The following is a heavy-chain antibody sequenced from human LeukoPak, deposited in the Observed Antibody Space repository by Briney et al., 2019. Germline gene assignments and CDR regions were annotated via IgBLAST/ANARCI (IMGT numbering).Heavy chain of an antibody. V-gene: IGHV3-30*18. J-gene: IGHJ4*02. CDR2: ISYDGTYQ. CDR3: TKTGSSWHYFDS. Sequence: GGSLRLSCAASGFTFTNYGMHWVRRAPGRGLEWVAVISYDGTYQSSADSVKGRSTISRDVSKNTLYLQMNSLRAEDTALYYCTKTGSSWHYFDSWGQGTLVTVSS. CDR1: GFTFTNYG. D-gene: IGHD6-13*01.